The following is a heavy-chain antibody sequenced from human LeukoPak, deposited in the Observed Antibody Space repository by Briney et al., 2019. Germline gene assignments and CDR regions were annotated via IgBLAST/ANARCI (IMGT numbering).Heavy chain of an antibody. Sequence: PGGSLRLSCAASGFTFSSYGMHWVRQAPGKGLEWVAFIRYDGSNKYYADSVKGRFTISRDNSKITLYLQMNSLRAEDTAVYYCAREGLWVRTLDYWGQGTLVTVSS. CDR3: AREGLWVRTLDY. CDR2: IRYDGSNK. D-gene: IGHD3-10*01. V-gene: IGHV3-30*02. CDR1: GFTFSSYG. J-gene: IGHJ4*02.